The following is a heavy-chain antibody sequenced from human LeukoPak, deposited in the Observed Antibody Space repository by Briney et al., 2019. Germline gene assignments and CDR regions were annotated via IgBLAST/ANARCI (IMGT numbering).Heavy chain of an antibody. CDR2: IYYTGTT. Sequence: PSETLSLTCSVSGDSITTTSYYWGWIRQPPGKGLEWIGNIYYTGTTLYNPSLKDRVTVSADTSKSQFSLELTSVTAADTALYYCARMYGVFDYWGQGILVTVSS. J-gene: IGHJ4*02. CDR1: GDSITTTSYY. D-gene: IGHD2-8*01. V-gene: IGHV4-39*01. CDR3: ARMYGVFDY.